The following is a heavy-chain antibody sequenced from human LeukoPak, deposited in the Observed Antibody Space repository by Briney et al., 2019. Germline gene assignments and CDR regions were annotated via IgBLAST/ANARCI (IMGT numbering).Heavy chain of an antibody. V-gene: IGHV3-9*01. CDR2: ISWNSGGI. CDR3: ARDLVTAAAGKVFDY. J-gene: IGHJ4*02. CDR1: GFTFGDYA. D-gene: IGHD6-13*01. Sequence: PGGSLRLSCAASGFTFGDYAMHWVRQAPGKGLEWVSGISWNSGGIGYADSVKGRFTISRDNAKNSLYLQMNSLRAEDTAVYYCARDLVTAAAGKVFDYWGQGTLVTVSS.